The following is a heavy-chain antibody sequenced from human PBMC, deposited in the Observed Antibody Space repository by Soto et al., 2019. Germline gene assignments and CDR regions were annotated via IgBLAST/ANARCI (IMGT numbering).Heavy chain of an antibody. V-gene: IGHV4-39*07. CDR2: LYYSDYT. CDR1: GDSTSRNNNY. Sequence: SETLSLTCSVSGDSTSRNNNYWGWIRQPPGKGLEWIGSLYYSDYTNYNPSLKSRVTLSVDTSKNQFSLKMNSVTAADTAAYYCARGRVAFDIWGQGTMVTVSS. CDR3: ARGRVAFDI. J-gene: IGHJ3*02.